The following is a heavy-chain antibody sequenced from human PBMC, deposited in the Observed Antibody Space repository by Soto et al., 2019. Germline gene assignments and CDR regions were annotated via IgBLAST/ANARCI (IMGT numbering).Heavy chain of an antibody. Sequence: QVQLVQSGAEVKKPGSSVKVSCKASGGTFSIYTISWVRQAPGQGLEWMGRIIPILGIANYAQKFQGRVTITAVKSTSTAYMELSSLRSEDTAVYYCASRYDSSDYWGQGTLVTVSS. CDR2: IIPILGIA. D-gene: IGHD3-22*01. CDR1: GGTFSIYT. J-gene: IGHJ4*02. V-gene: IGHV1-69*02. CDR3: ASRYDSSDY.